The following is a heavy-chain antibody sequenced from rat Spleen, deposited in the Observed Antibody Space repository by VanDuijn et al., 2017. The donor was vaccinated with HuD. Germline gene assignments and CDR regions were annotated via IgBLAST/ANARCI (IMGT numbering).Heavy chain of an antibody. D-gene: IGHD1-1*01. CDR2: ISYDGSST. J-gene: IGHJ2*01. CDR3: TRDRTVAFDY. Sequence: EVQLVESGGGLVQPGSSLKVSCVASGFTFNNYVMHWFRQAPTKGLEWVASISYDGSSTYYRDSVKGRFTISRDNAKSTLYLQMDSLRSEDTATYYCTRDRTVAFDYWGQGVMVTVSS. V-gene: IGHV5-20*01. CDR1: GFTFNNYV.